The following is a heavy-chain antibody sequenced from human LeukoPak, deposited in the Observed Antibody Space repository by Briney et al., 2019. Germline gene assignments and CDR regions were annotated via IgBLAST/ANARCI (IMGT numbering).Heavy chain of an antibody. D-gene: IGHD3-10*01. V-gene: IGHV2-5*02. CDR2: IYWDDDK. Sequence: SGPTLVKPTQTLTLTCTFSGFSLSTSGVGVGWIRQPPGKALEWLAFIYWDDDKSYSSSLESRLTITKDTLKNQVVLTMTNMDPVDTATYYCAHSEDYYGSVDAFDIWGQGTMVTVSS. J-gene: IGHJ3*02. CDR3: AHSEDYYGSVDAFDI. CDR1: GFSLSTSGVG.